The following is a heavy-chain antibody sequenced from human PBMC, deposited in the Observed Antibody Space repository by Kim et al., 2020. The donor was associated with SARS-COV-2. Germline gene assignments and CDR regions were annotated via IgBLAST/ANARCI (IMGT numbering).Heavy chain of an antibody. D-gene: IGHD1-1*01. CDR1: GGSISSGGYY. Sequence: SETLSLTCTVSGGSISSGGYYWSWIRQHPGKGLEWIGYIYYSGSTYYNPSLKSRVTISVDTSKNQFSLKLSSVTAADTAVYYCAREGNHRFDYWGQGTLVTVSS. CDR3: AREGNHRFDY. V-gene: IGHV4-31*03. CDR2: IYYSGST. J-gene: IGHJ4*02.